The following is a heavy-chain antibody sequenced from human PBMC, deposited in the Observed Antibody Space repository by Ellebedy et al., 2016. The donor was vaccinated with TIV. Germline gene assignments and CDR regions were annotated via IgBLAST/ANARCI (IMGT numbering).Heavy chain of an antibody. CDR1: GYSFNDYG. V-gene: IGHV1-18*01. J-gene: IGHJ6*02. CDR3: ARYYHSGSSGPGPYGMDV. D-gene: IGHD3-10*01. Sequence: AASVKVSCKASGYSFNDYGLSWVRQAPGQGLEWRGWISAYNGNTNYAQKFQGRVTMATDTSTRTAYMELRSLTSDDTAVYYCARYYHSGSSGPGPYGMDVWGQGTTVTVSS. CDR2: ISAYNGNT.